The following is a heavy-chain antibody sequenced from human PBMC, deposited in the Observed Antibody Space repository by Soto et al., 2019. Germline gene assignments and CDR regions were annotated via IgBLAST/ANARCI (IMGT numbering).Heavy chain of an antibody. V-gene: IGHV5-10-1*01. CDR3: ARLSYYNYGMDV. CDR1: GNSFTSHW. Sequence: GESLKISCKGSGNSFTSHWISWVRQMPGKGLEWTGRIDPSDSYTNYSPSFQGHVTISVDKSITTAYLQWSSLKASDTAMYYCARLSYYNYGMDVWGQGTTVTVSS. J-gene: IGHJ6*02. CDR2: IDPSDSYT.